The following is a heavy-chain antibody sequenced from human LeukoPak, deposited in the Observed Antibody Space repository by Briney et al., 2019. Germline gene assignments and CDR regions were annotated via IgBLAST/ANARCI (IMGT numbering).Heavy chain of an antibody. V-gene: IGHV1-2*02. Sequence: ASVKVSCKASGYTFTGYYMHWVRQAPGQGLEWMGWINLNSGGTNYAQKFQGRVTMTRDTSMSTAYMDVRGLTSDDTAVYYCSRGAYFYDDVTRGFDIWGQGTMVTVSS. CDR2: INLNSGGT. J-gene: IGHJ3*02. CDR3: SRGAYFYDDVTRGFDI. CDR1: GYTFTGYY. D-gene: IGHD3-16*01.